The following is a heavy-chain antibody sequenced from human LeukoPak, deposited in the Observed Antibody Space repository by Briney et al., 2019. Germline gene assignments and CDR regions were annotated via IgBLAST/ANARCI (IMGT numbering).Heavy chain of an antibody. CDR2: IYYSGGT. CDR3: ARHDYGDYSWDY. V-gene: IGHV4-39*01. Sequence: SETLSLTCTVSGGSISSSSYYWGWIRQPPGKGLEWIGSIYYSGGTYYNPSLKSRVTISVDTSKNQFSLKLSSVTAADTAVYYCARHDYGDYSWDYWGQGTLVTVSS. J-gene: IGHJ4*02. D-gene: IGHD4-17*01. CDR1: GGSISSSSYY.